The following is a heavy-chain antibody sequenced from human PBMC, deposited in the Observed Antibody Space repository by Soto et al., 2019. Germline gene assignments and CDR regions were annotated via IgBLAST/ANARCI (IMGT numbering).Heavy chain of an antibody. CDR2: IYYSGST. V-gene: IGHV4-59*01. J-gene: IGHJ3*02. Sequence: SETLSLTCTVSGGSISSYYWSWIRQPPGKGLEWIGYIYYSGSTNYNPSLKSRVTISVDTSKNQFSLKLSSVTAADTAVYYCARDGYYYDSSGKKAFDIWGQGTIVT. CDR1: GGSISSYY. CDR3: ARDGYYYDSSGKKAFDI. D-gene: IGHD3-22*01.